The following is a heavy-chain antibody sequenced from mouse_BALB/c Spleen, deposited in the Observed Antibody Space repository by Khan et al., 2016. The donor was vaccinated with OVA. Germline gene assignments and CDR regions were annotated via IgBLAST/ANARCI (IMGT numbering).Heavy chain of an antibody. CDR3: ARNQGIFDGSFAY. V-gene: IGHV2-4-1*01. Sequence: QVQLKESGPGLVQPSQSLSITCTVSGFSLTSYGVHWVRQSPGKGLEWLGVIWSGGSTDYNAAFISRLSISKDNSKSQVFFKMNSMQADDTAIYYCARNQGIFDGSFAYWGQGTLVTVSA. CDR2: IWSGGST. CDR1: GFSLTSYG. J-gene: IGHJ3*01. D-gene: IGHD2-3*01.